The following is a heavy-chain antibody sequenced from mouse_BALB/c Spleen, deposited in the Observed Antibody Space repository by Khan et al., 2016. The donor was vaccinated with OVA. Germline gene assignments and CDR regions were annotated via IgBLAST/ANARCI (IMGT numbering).Heavy chain of an antibody. J-gene: IGHJ4*01. CDR3: ARAGVHYYGYAAIYY. CDR1: GFTFTDYY. CDR2: IRNKANYYKT. D-gene: IGHD1-2*01. V-gene: IGHV7-3*02. Sequence: EVELVESGGGLVQPGGSLFLSCSPSGFTFTDYYMSWVRQTPGKALEWLGFIRNKANYYKTEYITSVKGRFTISRDNSKSILYIQMNTLRAEDSATYFCARAGVHYYGYAAIYYWGQGTSVTVSS.